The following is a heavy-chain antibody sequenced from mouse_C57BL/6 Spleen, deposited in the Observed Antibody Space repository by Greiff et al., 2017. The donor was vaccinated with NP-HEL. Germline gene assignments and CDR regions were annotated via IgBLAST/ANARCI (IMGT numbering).Heavy chain of an antibody. CDR2: INPSTGGT. V-gene: IGHV1-42*01. CDR1: GYSFTGYY. J-gene: IGHJ3*01. Sequence: EVQLQQSGPELVKPGASVKISCKASGYSFTGYYMNWVKQSPEKSLEWIGEINPSTGGTTYNQKFKAKATLTVDKSSSTAYMQLKSLTSEDSAVYYCAKYDYDERFAYWGQGTLVTVSA. CDR3: AKYDYDERFAY. D-gene: IGHD2-4*01.